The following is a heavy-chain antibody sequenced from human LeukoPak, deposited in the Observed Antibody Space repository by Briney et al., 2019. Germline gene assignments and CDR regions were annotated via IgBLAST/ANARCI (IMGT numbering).Heavy chain of an antibody. V-gene: IGHV3-66*01. D-gene: IGHD3-16*01. CDR3: ATSVTPHTYGRGDYAY. Sequence: GGSLRLSCAASGFTVASTYMTWLRQSPGKGLEWVSTIYKGGSTYYADSVKDRFTISRDSSTDTVYLQMNSLRADDTAVYYCATSVTPHTYGRGDYAYWGQGVLVTVSS. CDR2: IYKGGST. CDR1: GFTVASTY. J-gene: IGHJ1*01.